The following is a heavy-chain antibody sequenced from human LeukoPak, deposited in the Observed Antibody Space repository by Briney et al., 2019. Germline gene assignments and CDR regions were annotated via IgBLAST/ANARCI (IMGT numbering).Heavy chain of an antibody. V-gene: IGHV4-39*01. J-gene: IGHJ6*03. CDR3: ARVIAAATYYYMDV. Sequence: SETLSLTCTVSGGSISTANYYWGWIRQPPGKGLEWIGNIFYSGSTYYSPSLKSRVTISLDTSRNQFSLKLSSVTAADTAVYYCARVIAAATYYYMDVWGKGTTVTISS. D-gene: IGHD6-13*01. CDR2: IFYSGST. CDR1: GGSISTANYY.